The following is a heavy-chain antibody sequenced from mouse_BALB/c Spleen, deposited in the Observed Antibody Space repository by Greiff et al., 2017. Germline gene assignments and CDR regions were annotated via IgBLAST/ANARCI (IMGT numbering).Heavy chain of an antibody. CDR2: INPNNGGT. CDR1: GYTFTDYN. Sequence: VQLQQFGAELVKPGASVKIPCKASGYTFTDYNMDWVKQSHGKSLEWIGDINPNNGGTIYNQKFKGKATLTVDKSSSTAYMELRSLTSEDTAVYYCARRYYYGSSYWFAYWGQGTLVTVSA. J-gene: IGHJ3*01. CDR3: ARRYYYGSSYWFAY. V-gene: IGHV1-18*01. D-gene: IGHD1-1*01.